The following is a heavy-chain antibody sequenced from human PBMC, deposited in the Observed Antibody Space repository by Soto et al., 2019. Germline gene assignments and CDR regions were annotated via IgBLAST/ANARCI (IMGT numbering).Heavy chain of an antibody. V-gene: IGHV1-58*01. CDR3: AAVNRGDYVDY. Sequence: QMQLVQSGPEVKKPGTSVKVSCKASGFTFTSSAVQWVRQARGQRLEWIGWIVVGSGNTNYAQKFQERVTITRDMATSTAYMELSSLRSEDTAVYSCAAVNRGDYVDYWGQGTLVTVSS. J-gene: IGHJ4*02. CDR2: IVVGSGNT. CDR1: GFTFTSSA.